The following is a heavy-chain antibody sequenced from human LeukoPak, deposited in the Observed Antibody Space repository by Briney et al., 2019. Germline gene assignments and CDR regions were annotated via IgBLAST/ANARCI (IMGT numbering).Heavy chain of an antibody. J-gene: IGHJ4*02. V-gene: IGHV3-15*01. Sequence: GGSLRLSCAASGFTFSNAWMSWVRQAPGKGLEWVGRIKSKTDGGTTDYAAPVKGRFTISRDDSKNTLYLQMNGLKTEDTAVYYCTTLTTYNWNDYWGQGTLVTVSS. CDR2: IKSKTDGGTT. D-gene: IGHD1-1*01. CDR3: TTLTTYNWNDY. CDR1: GFTFSNAW.